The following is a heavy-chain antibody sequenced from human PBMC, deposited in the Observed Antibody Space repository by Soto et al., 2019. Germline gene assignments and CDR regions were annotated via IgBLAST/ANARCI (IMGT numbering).Heavy chain of an antibody. V-gene: IGHV3-23*01. J-gene: IGHJ4*02. CDR3: AKSPKAWDWNYVGVLDY. CDR1: GFTFSSYA. D-gene: IGHD1-7*01. CDR2: ISGSGGST. Sequence: GGSLRLSCAASGFTFSSYAMSWVRQAPGKGLEWVSAISGSGGSTYYADSVKGRFTISRDNSKNTLYLQMNSLRAEDTAVYYCAKSPKAWDWNYVGVLDYWGQGTLVTVSS.